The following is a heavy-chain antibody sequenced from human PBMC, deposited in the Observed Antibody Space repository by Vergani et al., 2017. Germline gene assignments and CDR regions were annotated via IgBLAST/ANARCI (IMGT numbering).Heavy chain of an antibody. CDR3: ARDGGIAVAGND. CDR2: IIPILGIA. V-gene: IGHV1-69*08. D-gene: IGHD6-19*01. Sequence: QVQLVQSGAEVKKPGSSVKVSCKASGGTFSSYTISWVRQAPGQGLEWMGRIIPILGIANYAQKFQGRVTITADKSTSTAYTELSSLRSEDTAVYYCARDGGIAVAGNDWGQGTLVTVSS. J-gene: IGHJ4*02. CDR1: GGTFSSYT.